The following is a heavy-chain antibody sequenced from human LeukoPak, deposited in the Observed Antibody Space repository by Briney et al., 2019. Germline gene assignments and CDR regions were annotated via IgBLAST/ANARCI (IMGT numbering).Heavy chain of an antibody. CDR2: SNPTGDST. CDR1: GYTFTSYY. Sequence: ASVKVSCKASGYTFTSYYMHWVRQAPGQRLEWMGLSNPTGDSTGYAQKFQSRVTMTRDMSTSTDYMELSSLRSEDTAIYYCARDNSVGDNAWWFDPWGQGTLVTVSS. D-gene: IGHD1-26*01. CDR3: ARDNSVGDNAWWFDP. V-gene: IGHV1-46*01. J-gene: IGHJ5*02.